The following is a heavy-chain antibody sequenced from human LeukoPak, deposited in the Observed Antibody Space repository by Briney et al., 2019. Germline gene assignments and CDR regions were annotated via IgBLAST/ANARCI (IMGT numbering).Heavy chain of an antibody. D-gene: IGHD3-22*01. CDR2: IYSGGST. Sequence: AGGSLRLSCAASGFTVSSNYMSWVRQAPGKGLEWVSVIYSGGSTYYADSVKGRFTISRDNSKNTLYLQMNSLRAEDTAVYYCARGGDSSAPLAFDIWGQGTMVTVSS. CDR3: ARGGDSSAPLAFDI. CDR1: GFTVSSNY. V-gene: IGHV3-53*01. J-gene: IGHJ3*02.